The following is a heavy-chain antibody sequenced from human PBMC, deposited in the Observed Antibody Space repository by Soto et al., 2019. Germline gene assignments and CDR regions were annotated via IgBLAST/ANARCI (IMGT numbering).Heavy chain of an antibody. CDR1: GFTFSSYA. V-gene: IGHV3-64*01. CDR2: ISSKGGST. Sequence: GGSLRLSCAASGFTFSSYAMHWVRQAPGKGLEYVSAISSKGGSTYYANSVKGRLTISRDNSKNTLYLQMGSLRAEDMAVYYCARSSPGYCSSTSCSKPPFDYWGQGTLVTVSS. CDR3: ARSSPGYCSSTSCSKPPFDY. J-gene: IGHJ4*02. D-gene: IGHD2-2*01.